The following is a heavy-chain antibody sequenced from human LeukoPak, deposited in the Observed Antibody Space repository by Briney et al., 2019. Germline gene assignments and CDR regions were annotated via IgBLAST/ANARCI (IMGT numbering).Heavy chain of an antibody. J-gene: IGHJ4*02. Sequence: GASVKVSCKASGYTFTSYYMHWVRQAPGQGLEWMGIINPSGGSTSYAQKFQGRVTMTRDTSTSTVYMELSSLRSEDTAVYYCARDISSGGIPRDGYMEEGDYWGQGTLVTVSS. CDR1: GYTFTSYY. CDR3: ARDISSGGIPRDGYMEEGDY. V-gene: IGHV1-46*01. D-gene: IGHD5-24*01. CDR2: INPSGGST.